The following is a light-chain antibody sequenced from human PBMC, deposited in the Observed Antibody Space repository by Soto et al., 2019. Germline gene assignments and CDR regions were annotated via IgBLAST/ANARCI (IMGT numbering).Light chain of an antibody. Sequence: DIQMTQSPSSLSASVGDRVTITCRASQSISSFLNWYQQKPGKAPKLLIYAASTLQSGVPSRFSGSGSGTDLTLTISSLQPEDFATYYCHQTDSIPETFGQGTKVEIK. J-gene: IGKJ1*01. CDR2: AAS. CDR1: QSISSF. CDR3: HQTDSIPET. V-gene: IGKV1-39*01.